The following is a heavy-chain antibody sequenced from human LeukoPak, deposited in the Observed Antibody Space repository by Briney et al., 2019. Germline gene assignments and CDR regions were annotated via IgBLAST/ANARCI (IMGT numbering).Heavy chain of an antibody. V-gene: IGHV4-39*01. J-gene: IGHJ4*02. CDR2: IYYSGST. D-gene: IGHD3-10*01. CDR1: GGSISSSSYY. CDR3: ASATVRGIYFDY. Sequence: TSETLSLTCTVSGGSISSSSYYWGWIRQPPGKGLEWIGSIYYSGSTYYNPSLKSRVTISVDTSKNQFSLKLSSVTAADTAVYYCASATVRGIYFDYWGQGTLVTVSS.